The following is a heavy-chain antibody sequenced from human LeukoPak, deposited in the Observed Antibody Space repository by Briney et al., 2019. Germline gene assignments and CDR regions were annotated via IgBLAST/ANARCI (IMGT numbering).Heavy chain of an antibody. J-gene: IGHJ4*02. D-gene: IGHD1-26*01. CDR1: GYTFTGYY. CDR3: ARDPLGAYSGTY. Sequence: ASVKVSCKASGYTFTGYYMHWVRQAPGQGLEWMGRINPNSGGTNYAQRFQGRVTMTRDTSINTAYMELSRLRSDDTAMYYCARDPLGAYSGTYWGQGTLVTVSP. V-gene: IGHV1-2*06. CDR2: INPNSGGT.